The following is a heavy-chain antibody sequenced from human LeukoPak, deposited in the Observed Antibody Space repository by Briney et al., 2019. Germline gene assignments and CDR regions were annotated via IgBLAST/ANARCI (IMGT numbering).Heavy chain of an antibody. V-gene: IGHV4-34*01. J-gene: IGHJ5*02. D-gene: IGHD3-3*01. CDR2: TNHSGST. Sequence: PSETLSLTGAVYGGSFGGYYWGWIRQPPGKGLEWMGETNHSGSTNYNTSLKSRVTISVDTSKNQFSLKLSSVTAADTAVYYCARRLGYYDFWSGSNWFDPWGQGTLVTVSS. CDR3: ARRLGYYDFWSGSNWFDP. CDR1: GGSFGGYY.